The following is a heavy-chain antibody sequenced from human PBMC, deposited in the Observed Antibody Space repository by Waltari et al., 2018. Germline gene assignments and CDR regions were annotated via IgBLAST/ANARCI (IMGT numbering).Heavy chain of an antibody. CDR3: AKDQAEWLVLDGYFDS. V-gene: IGHV3-23*01. CDR1: GFPFRNYA. Sequence: EVQLLESGGDLEQPGGSLRISCVGSGFPFRNYAMNWVRQAPGNGWEWVSTMGGTGDYTYYADSVKGLFTISRDNAKNAVFLHMKNLRVEDTAIYFCAKDQAEWLVLDGYFDSWGQGTPVTVSS. J-gene: IGHJ4*02. CDR2: MGGTGDYT. D-gene: IGHD6-19*01.